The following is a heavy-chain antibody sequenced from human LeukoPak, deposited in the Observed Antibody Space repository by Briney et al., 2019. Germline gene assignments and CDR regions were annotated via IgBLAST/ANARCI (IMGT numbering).Heavy chain of an antibody. CDR2: IYYSGST. CDR3: ASQSLWFGELLYYFDY. J-gene: IGHJ4*02. D-gene: IGHD3-10*01. V-gene: IGHV4-39*01. Sequence: PSEPLSLTCTVSGGSISSSSDYWGWIRQPPGKGLEWIGSIYYSGSTYYAPSLKRRVTISVDTSKKQFSLKLSSVTAADTAVYYCASQSLWFGELLYYFDYWGQGTLVTVSS. CDR1: GGSISSSSDY.